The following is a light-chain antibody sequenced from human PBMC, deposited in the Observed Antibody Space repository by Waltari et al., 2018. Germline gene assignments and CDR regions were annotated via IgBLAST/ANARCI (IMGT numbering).Light chain of an antibody. V-gene: IGKV1-5*03. Sequence: DIQMTQSPSTLSASVGDRVIITCRASQTVGNWLAWFQQKPGKAPKLLLYLSSTLDDGVPSRFSGSGSGSEFTLTISSLQPDDIATYFCQQYSTYPYTFGPGTRLEIK. CDR1: QTVGNW. CDR2: LSS. J-gene: IGKJ2*01. CDR3: QQYSTYPYT.